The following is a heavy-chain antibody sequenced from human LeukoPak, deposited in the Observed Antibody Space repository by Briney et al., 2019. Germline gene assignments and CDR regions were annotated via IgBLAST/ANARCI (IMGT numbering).Heavy chain of an antibody. D-gene: IGHD5-24*01. CDR2: IRYDGSNK. Sequence: GGPLRLSCAASGFTFSSYGMHWVRQAPGKGLEWVAFIRYDGSNKYYADSVKGRFTISRDNSKNTLYLQMNSLRAEDTAVYYCAKPPDGYNFYFDYWGQGTLVTVSS. CDR1: GFTFSSYG. V-gene: IGHV3-30*02. CDR3: AKPPDGYNFYFDY. J-gene: IGHJ4*02.